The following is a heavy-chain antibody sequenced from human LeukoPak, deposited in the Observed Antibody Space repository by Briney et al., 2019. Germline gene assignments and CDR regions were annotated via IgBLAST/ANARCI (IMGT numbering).Heavy chain of an antibody. Sequence: PGGSLRLSCAASGFTFSSYAMSWVRQAPGKGLEWVSATSGSGGSTYYADSVKGRFTISRDNSKNTLYPQMNSLRAEDTAVYYCAKGAYSGSYYDAPDDYWGQGTLVTVSS. CDR3: AKGAYSGSYYDAPDDY. J-gene: IGHJ4*02. V-gene: IGHV3-23*01. CDR1: GFTFSSYA. CDR2: TSGSGGST. D-gene: IGHD1-26*01.